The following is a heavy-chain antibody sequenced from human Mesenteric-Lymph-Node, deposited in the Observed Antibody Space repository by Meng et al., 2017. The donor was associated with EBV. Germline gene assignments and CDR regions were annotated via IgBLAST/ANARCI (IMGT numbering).Heavy chain of an antibody. Sequence: GPGVGKPSVTLSVSCIVSGGSIRSNSDFWAWIGQPPGGGLEWIGSIFNTAGTYYNPSLKSRVTISVDTSKNQFSLNLSSVTAADTAVYYCATSSLTVDYWGQGTLVTVSS. J-gene: IGHJ4*02. V-gene: IGHV4-39*01. CDR1: GGSIRSNSDF. CDR3: ATSSLTVDY. CDR2: IFNTAGT.